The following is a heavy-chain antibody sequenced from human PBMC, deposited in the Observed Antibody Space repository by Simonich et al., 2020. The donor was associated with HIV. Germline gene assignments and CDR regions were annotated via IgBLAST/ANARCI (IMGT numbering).Heavy chain of an antibody. V-gene: IGHV3-23*01. Sequence: EVQLLESGGGLVQPGGSLRLSCAASGVTFSSYAMSWVRQAPGKWLEWVSAMSGRGGRKYYADTVKGRFTISRDNSKNTLYLQMNSLRAEDTAVYYCAKDRYYNFWSGYYDYWGQGTLVTVSS. CDR1: GVTFSSYA. J-gene: IGHJ4*02. CDR2: MSGRGGRK. CDR3: AKDRYYNFWSGYYDY. D-gene: IGHD3-3*01.